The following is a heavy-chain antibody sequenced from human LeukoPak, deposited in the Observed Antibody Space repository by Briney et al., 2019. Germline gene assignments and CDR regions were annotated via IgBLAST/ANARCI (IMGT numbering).Heavy chain of an antibody. CDR1: GVSFSGYY. D-gene: IGHD1-20*01. Sequence: PSETLSLTCAVYGVSFSGYYWSWLRQPPGKGLEWVGEINHSGSTNYNPSLKSRVTISVDTSKNQFSLKLSSVTAADTAVYYCASLGLSITGKQGIDYWGQGTLVTVSS. CDR2: INHSGST. J-gene: IGHJ4*02. V-gene: IGHV4-34*01. CDR3: ASLGLSITGKQGIDY.